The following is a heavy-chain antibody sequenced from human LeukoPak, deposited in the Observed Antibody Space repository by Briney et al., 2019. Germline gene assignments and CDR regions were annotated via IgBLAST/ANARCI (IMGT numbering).Heavy chain of an antibody. J-gene: IGHJ2*01. CDR3: ARDSRIVVAGDFWYFDL. CDR2: IRSSSSTL. Sequence: GGSLRLSCAASGFTFSSYSMNWVRQTPGKGLEWVSYIRSSSSTLYYADSVKGRFTISRDNAKNSLYLQMNSLRAEDTAVYYCARDSRIVVAGDFWYFDLWGRGTLVTVSS. CDR1: GFTFSSYS. V-gene: IGHV3-48*04. D-gene: IGHD6-19*01.